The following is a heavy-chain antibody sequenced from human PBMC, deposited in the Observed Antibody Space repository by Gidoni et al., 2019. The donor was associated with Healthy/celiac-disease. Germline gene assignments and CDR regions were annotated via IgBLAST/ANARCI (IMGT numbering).Heavy chain of an antibody. V-gene: IGHV4-31*02. J-gene: IGHJ6*02. CDR3: ARDDQSTYDFFSMDV. CDR2: ST. Sequence: STYYNPSLKSRVTISVDTSKNQFSLKLSSVTAADTAVYYCARDDQSTYDFFSMDVWGQGTTVTVSS. D-gene: IGHD3-3*01.